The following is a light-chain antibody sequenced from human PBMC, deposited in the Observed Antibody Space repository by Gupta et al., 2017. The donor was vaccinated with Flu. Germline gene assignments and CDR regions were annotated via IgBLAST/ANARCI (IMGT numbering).Light chain of an antibody. Sequence: SSELTQDPAVSVALGQTVRITCQGDSLRTYYASWYQQKPGQAPVLVIFHKGNRPSGIPDRFSGSSSGNTASLTITGAQAEDEADYYCHSRDSHGNHYLFGAGTRVTVL. V-gene: IGLV3-19*01. J-gene: IGLJ1*01. CDR2: HKG. CDR3: HSRDSHGNHYL. CDR1: SLRTYY.